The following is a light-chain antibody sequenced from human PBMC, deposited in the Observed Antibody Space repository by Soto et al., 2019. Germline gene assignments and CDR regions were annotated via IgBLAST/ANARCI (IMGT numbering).Light chain of an antibody. V-gene: IGLV1-47*01. CDR2: RNV. CDR3: ASWDDSLSGSYV. Sequence: QSALTQPPSASGTPVQRVTISCSGSSSNIGSNYVYWYQQLPGTAPKLLMYRNVKRPSGVPDRFSGSKSGTSASLAISGLRSEDEADYYCASWDDSLSGSYVFGTGTKVTVL. CDR1: SSNIGSNY. J-gene: IGLJ1*01.